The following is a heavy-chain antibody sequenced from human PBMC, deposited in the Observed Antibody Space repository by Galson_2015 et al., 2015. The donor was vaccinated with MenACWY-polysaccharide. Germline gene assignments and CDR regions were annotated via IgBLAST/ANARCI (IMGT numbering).Heavy chain of an antibody. D-gene: IGHD3-22*01. CDR2: MNPNSGNA. CDR1: GYTFSSYD. V-gene: IGHV1-8*01. J-gene: IGHJ5*02. CDR3: ARGGKYYYDSSGYLNWFDP. Sequence: SVKVSCKASGYTFSSYDINWVQQTTGQGLEWMGWMNPNSGNAGYAQKFQGRVTMTRNTSISIAYMELSSLRSVDTAVYYCARGGKYYYDSSGYLNWFDPWGQGTLVLVSS.